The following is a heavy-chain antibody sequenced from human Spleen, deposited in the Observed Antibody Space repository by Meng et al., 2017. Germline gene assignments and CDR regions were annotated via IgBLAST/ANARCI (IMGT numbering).Heavy chain of an antibody. D-gene: IGHD4-17*01. CDR3: AQNNYGDYIYYYYGMDV. Sequence: SVKVSCKASGGTFSSYTISWVRQAPGQGVEWMGRIIPILGIANYAQKFQGRVTITADKSTSTAYMELSSLRDEDTAVYSCAQNNYGDYIYYYYGMDVWGQGTTVTVSS. CDR2: IIPILGIA. CDR1: GGTFSSYT. J-gene: IGHJ6*02. V-gene: IGHV1-69*02.